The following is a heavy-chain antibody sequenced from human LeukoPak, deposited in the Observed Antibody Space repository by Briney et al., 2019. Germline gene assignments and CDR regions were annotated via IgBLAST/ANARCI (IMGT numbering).Heavy chain of an antibody. CDR2: INPSGGST. Sequence: ASVKVSCKASGYTLTSYYMHWVRQAPGQGLEWMGIINPSGGSTSYAQKFQGRVTMTRDTSTSTVYMELSSLRSEDTAVYYCARGRVELRYFDWTGPYYGMDVWGQGSTVTVSS. CDR1: GYTLTSYY. CDR3: ARGRVELRYFDWTGPYYGMDV. V-gene: IGHV1-46*01. J-gene: IGHJ6*02. D-gene: IGHD3-9*01.